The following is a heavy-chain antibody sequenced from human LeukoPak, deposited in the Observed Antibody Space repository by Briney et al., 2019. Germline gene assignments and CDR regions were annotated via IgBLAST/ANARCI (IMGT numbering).Heavy chain of an antibody. J-gene: IGHJ4*02. CDR1: GFTFSSYG. D-gene: IGHD1-26*01. V-gene: IGHV3-23*01. CDR2: ISGSGYNT. CDR3: AKHSGSYFVYYFDY. Sequence: GGSLRLSCGVSGFTFSSYGMSWVRQAPGEGLEWVSVISGSGYNTDYADSVKSRFTIPRDNYRLYLQMNSLRPEDTAVYYCAKHSGSYFVYYFDYWGQGTLVTVSS.